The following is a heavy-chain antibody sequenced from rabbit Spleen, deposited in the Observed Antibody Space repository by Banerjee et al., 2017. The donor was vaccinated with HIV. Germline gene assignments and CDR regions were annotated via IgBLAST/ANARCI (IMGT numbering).Heavy chain of an antibody. CDR2: TAAGGSPFT. J-gene: IGHJ6*01. V-gene: IGHV1S45*01. Sequence: QEQLEESGGGLVQPEGSLTLTCTTSGFSFSNNYYMCWVRQAPGKGLEWIACTAAGGSPFTYYATWAKGRFTCSKASSTTVTLQMTSLTAADTATYFCARDTGTSFSTYGMDLWGPGTLVTVS. CDR1: GFSFSNNYY. D-gene: IGHD8-1*01. CDR3: ARDTGTSFSTYGMDL.